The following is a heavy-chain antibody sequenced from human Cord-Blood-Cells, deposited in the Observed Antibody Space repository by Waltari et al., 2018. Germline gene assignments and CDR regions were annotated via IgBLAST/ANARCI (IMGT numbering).Heavy chain of an antibody. V-gene: IGHV3-7*01. CDR3: ARENDFWSGYYVDY. Sequence: EVQLVESGGGLVQPGGSLRLSCAASGFTCSSYWMSWGRRAPGKGREWVANIKQDGSEKYYVDSVKGRFTISRDNAKNSLYLQMNSLRAEDTAVYYCARENDFWSGYYVDYWGQGTLVTVSS. CDR2: IKQDGSEK. J-gene: IGHJ4*02. CDR1: GFTCSSYW. D-gene: IGHD3-3*01.